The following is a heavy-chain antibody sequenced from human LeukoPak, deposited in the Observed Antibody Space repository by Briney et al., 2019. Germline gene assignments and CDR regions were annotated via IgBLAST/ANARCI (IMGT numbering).Heavy chain of an antibody. J-gene: IGHJ4*02. Sequence: VASVTVSCKASGYTFTSYDINWVRQATGQGLEWMGWMNPNSGNTGYAQKFQGRVTMTRDTSISTAYMELSRLRSDDTAVYYCARAPYYYDSSGYSHFDYWGQGTLVTVSS. V-gene: IGHV1-8*01. D-gene: IGHD3-22*01. CDR1: GYTFTSYD. CDR2: MNPNSGNT. CDR3: ARAPYYYDSSGYSHFDY.